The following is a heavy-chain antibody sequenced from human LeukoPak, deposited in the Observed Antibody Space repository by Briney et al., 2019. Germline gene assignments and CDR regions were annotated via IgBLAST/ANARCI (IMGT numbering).Heavy chain of an antibody. Sequence: PSETLSLTCAVSGYSISSGHYWGWIRQPPGKGLEWIGSIYHSGSTYYNPSLKSRVTISVDTSKNQFSLKLSSVTAADTAVYYCALGYCTNGVCSAGYFDYWGQGTLVTVSS. CDR2: IYHSGST. D-gene: IGHD2-8*01. V-gene: IGHV4-38-2*01. CDR3: ALGYCTNGVCSAGYFDY. J-gene: IGHJ4*02. CDR1: GYSISSGHY.